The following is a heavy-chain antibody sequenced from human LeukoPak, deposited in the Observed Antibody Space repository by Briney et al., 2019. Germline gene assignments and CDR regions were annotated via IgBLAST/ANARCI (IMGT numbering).Heavy chain of an antibody. CDR2: ISYDGSNK. V-gene: IGHV3-30-3*01. CDR3: ARGLTSYYGDEDDY. CDR1: GFTFSSYA. D-gene: IGHD4-17*01. J-gene: IGHJ4*02. Sequence: GGSLRLSCATSGFTFSSYAMHWVRQAPGKGLEWVAVISYDGSNKYYADSVKGRFTISRDNSKNTLYLQMNSLRAEDTAVYYCARGLTSYYGDEDDYWGQGTLVTVSS.